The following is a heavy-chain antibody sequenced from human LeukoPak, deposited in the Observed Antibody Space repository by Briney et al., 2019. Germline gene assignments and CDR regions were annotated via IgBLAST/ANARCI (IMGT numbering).Heavy chain of an antibody. V-gene: IGHV4-38-2*01. CDR1: GYSISSGYY. D-gene: IGHD2-15*01. CDR2: IYHSGST. Sequence: SETLSLTCAVSGYSISSGYYWGWIRQPPGKGLERIGSIYHSGSTYYNPSLKSRVTISVDTSKNQFSLKLSSVTAADTAVYYCARHDAYCSGGSCYYWYFDLWGRGTLVTVSS. CDR3: ARHDAYCSGGSCYYWYFDL. J-gene: IGHJ2*01.